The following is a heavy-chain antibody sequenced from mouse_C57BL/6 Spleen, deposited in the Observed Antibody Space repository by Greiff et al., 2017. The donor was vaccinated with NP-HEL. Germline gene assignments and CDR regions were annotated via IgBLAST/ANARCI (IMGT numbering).Heavy chain of an antibody. CDR2: INPSNGGT. CDR3: ASNDGYSLYFDV. Sequence: QVQLKQPGTELVKPGASVKLSCKASGYTFTSYWMHWVKQRPGQGLEWIGNINPSNGGTNYNEKFKSKATLTVDKSSSTAYMQLSSLTSEDSAVYYCASNDGYSLYFDVWGTGTTVTVSS. J-gene: IGHJ1*03. V-gene: IGHV1-53*01. D-gene: IGHD2-3*01. CDR1: GYTFTSYW.